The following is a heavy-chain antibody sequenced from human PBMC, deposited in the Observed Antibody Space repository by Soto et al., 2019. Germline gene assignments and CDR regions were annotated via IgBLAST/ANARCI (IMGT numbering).Heavy chain of an antibody. CDR1: GGTFNIYS. J-gene: IGHJ4*02. V-gene: IGHV1-69*01. CDR2: IIPLFGTA. CDR3: ARGASTHYYDSSGYYKGPLDY. Sequence: QVQLVQSGADVKKPGSSVKVSCKASGGTFNIYSISWVRQAPGQGLEWMGGIIPLFGTAYYEKEFLGRVKINADEPTSTAYKELITLRSEDTAVYFWARGASTHYYDSSGYYKGPLDYWGQGTLVTVSS. D-gene: IGHD3-22*01.